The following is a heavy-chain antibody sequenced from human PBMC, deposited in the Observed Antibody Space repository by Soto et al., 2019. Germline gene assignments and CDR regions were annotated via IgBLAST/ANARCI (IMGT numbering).Heavy chain of an antibody. D-gene: IGHD3-16*01. CDR3: AREGFRAVMSYYGMDV. J-gene: IGHJ6*02. V-gene: IGHV1-2*04. Sequence: ASVNVSCKASGHTFTGCYMHWVRQAPGQGLEWMGWINPNSGGTNYAQTFQGWVTMTRDTSISTAYMELSRLRSDDTAVYYCAREGFRAVMSYYGMDVWGQGTTVTVSS. CDR2: INPNSGGT. CDR1: GHTFTGCY.